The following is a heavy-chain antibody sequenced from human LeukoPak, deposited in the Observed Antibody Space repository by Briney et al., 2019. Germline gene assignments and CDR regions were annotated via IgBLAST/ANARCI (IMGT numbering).Heavy chain of an antibody. CDR3: ARASRDGYTKDY. V-gene: IGHV4-39*01. J-gene: IGHJ4*02. CDR2: IYYSGST. Sequence: SETLSLTCTVSGGSISSSSYYWGWIRQPPGKGLEWIGSIYYSGSTYYNPSLKSRVTISVDTSKNQFSLKLSSVTAADTAVYYCARASRDGYTKDYWGQGTLVTVSS. CDR1: GGSISSSSYY. D-gene: IGHD5-24*01.